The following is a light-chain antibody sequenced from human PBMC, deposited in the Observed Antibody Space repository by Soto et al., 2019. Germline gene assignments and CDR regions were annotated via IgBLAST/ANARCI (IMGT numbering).Light chain of an antibody. Sequence: DIQMTQSPSTLSASVGDRVTITCRTSQSISSWMAWYQQKPGKAPKLLIYDASSLKSGVPSSFSGSGSGTVFTLTISCLQPDDFAIYYCQQYNTYPLTFGGGTKVDIK. CDR2: DAS. CDR3: QQYNTYPLT. J-gene: IGKJ4*01. CDR1: QSISSW. V-gene: IGKV1-5*01.